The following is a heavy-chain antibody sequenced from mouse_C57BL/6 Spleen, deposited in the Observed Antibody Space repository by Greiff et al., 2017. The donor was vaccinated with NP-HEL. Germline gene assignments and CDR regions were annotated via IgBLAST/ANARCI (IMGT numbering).Heavy chain of an antibody. Sequence: EVKLMESGPGLVKPSQSLSLTCSVTGYSITSGYYWNWIRQFPGNKLEWMGYISYDGSNNYNPSLKNRISITRDTSKNQFFLKLNSVTTEDTATYYCASYDYDGEMDYWGQGTSVTVSS. CDR2: ISYDGSN. V-gene: IGHV3-6*01. J-gene: IGHJ4*01. CDR3: ASYDYDGEMDY. CDR1: GYSITSGYY. D-gene: IGHD2-4*01.